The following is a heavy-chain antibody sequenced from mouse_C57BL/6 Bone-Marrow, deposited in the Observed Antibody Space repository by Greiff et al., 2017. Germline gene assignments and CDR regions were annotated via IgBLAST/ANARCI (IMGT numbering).Heavy chain of an antibody. CDR3: ARFDSPAWFAY. V-gene: IGHV1-19*01. J-gene: IGHJ3*01. CDR1: GYTFTDYY. Sequence: EVKLQQSGPVLVKPGASVKMSCKASGYTFTDYYMNWVKQSHGKSLEWIGVINPYNGGTSYNQKFKGKATLTVDKSSSTAYMELNSLTSEDSAVYYCARFDSPAWFAYWGQGTLVTVSA. CDR2: INPYNGGT.